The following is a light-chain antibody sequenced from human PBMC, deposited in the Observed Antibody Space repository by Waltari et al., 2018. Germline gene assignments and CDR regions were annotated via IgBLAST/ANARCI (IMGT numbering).Light chain of an antibody. CDR3: QQYGTSPLT. V-gene: IGKV3-20*01. CDR2: TAS. CDR1: QSVASNY. Sequence: TLSLSPGERATLSCRASQSVASNYLAWYQQKPGQAPRLLMYTASSRASGIPDRFSGSGSGTDFTLTISRLEPEDFAVYYCQQYGTSPLTFGGGTRVDLK. J-gene: IGKJ4*01.